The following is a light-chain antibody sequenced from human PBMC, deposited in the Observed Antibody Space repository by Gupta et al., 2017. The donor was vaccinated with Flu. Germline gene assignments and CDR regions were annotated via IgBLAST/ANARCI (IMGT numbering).Light chain of an antibody. CDR1: QSISHW. CDR2: QAS. Sequence: DIQMTQSPSTLSAFVGDRVTITRRASQSISHWLAWYQQKPGKAPNLLIYQASSVESGVPSRFSGSGSGTEFTLTISSLQPDDFATYYCHQYSTYPCAFGQGTKVELK. CDR3: HQYSTYPCA. V-gene: IGKV1-5*03. J-gene: IGKJ1*01.